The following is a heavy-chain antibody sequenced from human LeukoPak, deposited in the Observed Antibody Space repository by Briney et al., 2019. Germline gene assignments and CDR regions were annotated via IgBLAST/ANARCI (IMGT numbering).Heavy chain of an antibody. CDR1: GYTFTGYY. D-gene: IGHD1-20*01. V-gene: IGHV1-2*02. Sequence: ASVKVSCKASGYTFTGYYMHWVRQAPGQGLEWMGWINPNSGGTNYAQKFQGRVTMTRDTSISTAYMELSSLRSEDTAVYYCARGGAYNWNDEMDYWGQGTLVTVSS. CDR2: INPNSGGT. CDR3: ARGGAYNWNDEMDY. J-gene: IGHJ4*02.